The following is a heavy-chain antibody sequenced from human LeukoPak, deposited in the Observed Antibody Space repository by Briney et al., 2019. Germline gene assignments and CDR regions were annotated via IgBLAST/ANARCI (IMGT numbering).Heavy chain of an antibody. D-gene: IGHD4-17*01. Sequence: SETLSLTCAVYGGSFSGYYWSWIRQPPGKGLEWIGEINHSGSTNYNPSLKSRVTISVDTSKNQFSLKLSSVTAADTAVYYCARGMTTIYYYYYGMDVWGQGTTVTVSS. CDR1: GGSFSGYY. J-gene: IGHJ6*02. CDR3: ARGMTTIYYYYYGMDV. V-gene: IGHV4-34*01. CDR2: INHSGST.